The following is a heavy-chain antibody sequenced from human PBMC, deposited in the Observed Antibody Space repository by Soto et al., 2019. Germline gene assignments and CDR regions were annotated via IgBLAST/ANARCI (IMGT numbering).Heavy chain of an antibody. J-gene: IGHJ5*02. Sequence: SETLSLTCTASGGSISSGYYYWSWIRQPPGKGLEWIGYIYYSGSTYYNPSLKSRVTISVDTSKNQFSLKLSSVTAADTAVYYCARLVQLLQGRWFDPWGQGTLVTVSS. CDR1: GGSISSGYYY. D-gene: IGHD2-15*01. CDR2: IYYSGST. CDR3: ARLVQLLQGRWFDP. V-gene: IGHV4-30-4*01.